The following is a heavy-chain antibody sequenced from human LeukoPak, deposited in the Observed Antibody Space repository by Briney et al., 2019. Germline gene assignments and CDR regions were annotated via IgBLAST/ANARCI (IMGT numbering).Heavy chain of an antibody. CDR2: IYYSGST. CDR3: ARVGGYGSGSYEAFDI. J-gene: IGHJ3*02. CDR1: GYSISSPY. Sequence: SETLSLTRTVSGYSISSPYWSWIRQPPGTGLEWIGYIYYSGSTNYNPSLKSRVTIASDTAKDQFSLRVSSGTAADTAVYYCARVGGYGSGSYEAFDIWGQGTMVTVSS. V-gene: IGHV4-59*11. D-gene: IGHD3-10*01.